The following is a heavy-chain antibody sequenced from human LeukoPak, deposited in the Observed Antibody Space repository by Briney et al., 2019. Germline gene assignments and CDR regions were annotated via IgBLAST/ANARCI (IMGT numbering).Heavy chain of an antibody. CDR1: GFTFSSYA. Sequence: GGSLRLSCAASGFTFSSYAMTWVRHAPGKGLEWVSAISGGGGSTYHADSVKGRFTISRDDAKNSLYLQMNSLRDEDTAVYYCARVSGWPWDHWGQGTLVTVSS. J-gene: IGHJ4*02. D-gene: IGHD2-15*01. CDR3: ARVSGWPWDH. V-gene: IGHV3-23*01. CDR2: ISGGGGST.